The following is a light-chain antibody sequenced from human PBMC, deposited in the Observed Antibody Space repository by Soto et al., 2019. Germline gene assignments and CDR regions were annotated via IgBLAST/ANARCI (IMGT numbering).Light chain of an antibody. CDR3: QQYNNWPPWT. V-gene: IGKV3-15*01. Sequence: ILMTQSPATLSVSPGERATLSCRASQSVSNNLAWYQQQPGQAPRLLIYDASTRATGIPARFIGSGSGTAFTLTISGLQSEDFAVYYCQQYNNWPPWTFGQGTKVEIK. CDR2: DAS. J-gene: IGKJ1*01. CDR1: QSVSNN.